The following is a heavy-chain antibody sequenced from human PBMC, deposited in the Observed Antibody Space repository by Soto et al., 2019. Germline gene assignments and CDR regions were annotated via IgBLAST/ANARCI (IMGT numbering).Heavy chain of an antibody. Sequence: ASETLSLTCTVSGGSISSSSYYWGWIRQPPGKGLEWIGSIYYSGSTYYNPSLKSRVTISVDTSKNQFSLKLSSVTAADTAVYYCARSIYGSGSYYNWQYYYYMDVWGKGTTVTVSS. J-gene: IGHJ6*03. D-gene: IGHD3-10*01. V-gene: IGHV4-39*01. CDR2: IYYSGST. CDR1: GGSISSSSYY. CDR3: ARSIYGSGSYYNWQYYYYMDV.